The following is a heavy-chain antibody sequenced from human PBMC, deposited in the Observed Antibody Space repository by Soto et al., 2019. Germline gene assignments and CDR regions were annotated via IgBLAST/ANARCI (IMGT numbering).Heavy chain of an antibody. CDR2: IYYSGST. V-gene: IGHV4-59*01. Sequence: SETLSLTCTVSGGSMSSYYWSWIRQPPGKGLEWIGYIYYSGSTNYNPSLKSRVTMSVDTPKNQFSLKLSSVTAADTALYYCARTYGRNFDYWGQGTLVTVS. CDR1: GGSMSSYY. CDR3: ARTYGRNFDY. D-gene: IGHD3-10*01. J-gene: IGHJ4*02.